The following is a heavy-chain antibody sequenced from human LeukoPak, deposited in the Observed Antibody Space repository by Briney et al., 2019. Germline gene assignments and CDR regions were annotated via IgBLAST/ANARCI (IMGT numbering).Heavy chain of an antibody. V-gene: IGHV4-39*07. J-gene: IGHJ5*02. CDR1: GGSISSSSYY. CDR3: ARVYDYGDENWFDP. CDR2: IYYSGST. Sequence: SETLSLTCTVSGGSISSSSYYWGWIRQPPGKGLEWIGSIYYSGSTYYNPSLKSRVTISVDTSKSQFSLKLSSVTAADTAVYYCARVYDYGDENWFDPWGQGTLVTVSS. D-gene: IGHD4-17*01.